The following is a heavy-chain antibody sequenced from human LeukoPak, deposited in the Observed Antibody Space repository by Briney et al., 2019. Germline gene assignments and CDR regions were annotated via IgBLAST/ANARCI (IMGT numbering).Heavy chain of an antibody. CDR1: GASIRSYY. D-gene: IGHD5-24*01. J-gene: IGHJ6*02. CDR2: VYHSGST. Sequence: PSETLSLTCTVSGASIRSYYWTWIRQPPGKGLEWIGYVYHSGSTNYNPSLKSRVTISVDTSKNLFSLKLTSVTAADTAVYYCARLGRRDVSSPKYYYGMDVWGQGTTVTVSS. CDR3: ARLGRRDVSSPKYYYGMDV. V-gene: IGHV4-59*08.